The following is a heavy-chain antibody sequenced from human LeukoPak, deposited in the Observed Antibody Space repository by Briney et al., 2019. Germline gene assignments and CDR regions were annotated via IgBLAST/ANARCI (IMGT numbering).Heavy chain of an antibody. D-gene: IGHD2-15*01. V-gene: IGHV3-30*18. Sequence: GRSLRLSCAASGFTFSSYGMHWVRQAPGKGLEWVAVISYDGSNKYYADSVKGRFTISRDNSKNTLYLQMNSLRAEDTAVYYCAKVGVVVATTAEYSQHWGQGTLVTASS. J-gene: IGHJ1*01. CDR3: AKVGVVVATTAEYSQH. CDR1: GFTFSSYG. CDR2: ISYDGSNK.